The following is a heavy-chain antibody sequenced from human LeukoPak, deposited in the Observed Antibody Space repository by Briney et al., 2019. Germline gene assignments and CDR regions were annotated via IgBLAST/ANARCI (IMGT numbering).Heavy chain of an antibody. D-gene: IGHD3-22*01. CDR1: GFTFSSYW. CDR3: AKVLDGTGYWNYYFDS. J-gene: IGHJ4*02. V-gene: IGHV3-23*01. Sequence: GGSLRLSCAASGFTFSSYWMSWVRQAPGKGLEWVSGISGSGESTYYADSVKGRFTISRDNSKNTLHLQMNSLRAEDTAVYYCAKVLDGTGYWNYYFDSWGQGTLVTVSS. CDR2: ISGSGEST.